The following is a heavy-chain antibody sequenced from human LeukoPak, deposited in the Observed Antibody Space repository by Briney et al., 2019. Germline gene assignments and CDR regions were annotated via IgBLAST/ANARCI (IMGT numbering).Heavy chain of an antibody. CDR1: GGSFSGYY. D-gene: IGHD3-22*01. V-gene: IGHV4-34*01. J-gene: IGHJ4*02. Sequence: SETLSLTCAVYGGSFSGYYWSWIRQPPGEGLEWIGEINHSGSTNYNPSLKSRVTISVDTSKNQFSLKLSSVTAADTAVYYCARGMIVVAEYYFDYWGQGTLVTVSS. CDR2: INHSGST. CDR3: ARGMIVVAEYYFDY.